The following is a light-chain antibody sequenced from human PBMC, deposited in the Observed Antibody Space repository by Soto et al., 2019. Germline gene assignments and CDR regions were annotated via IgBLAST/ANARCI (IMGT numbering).Light chain of an antibody. CDR3: QQYYSNPPLFT. Sequence: DIVMTQSPDSLAVSLGERATINCKSSQSVFYSPNNKNYLAWYQQKPGQPPKLLLSWASTRESGVPDRFSGSGSGTDFALTISSLQAEDVAVYYCQQYYSNPPLFTFGPGTKLDIK. V-gene: IGKV4-1*01. J-gene: IGKJ3*01. CDR2: WAS. CDR1: QSVFYSPNNKNY.